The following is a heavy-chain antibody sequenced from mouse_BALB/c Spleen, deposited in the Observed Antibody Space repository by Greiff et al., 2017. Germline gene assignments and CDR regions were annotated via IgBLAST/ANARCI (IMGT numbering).Heavy chain of an antibody. J-gene: IGHJ4*01. CDR2: IYPGSGST. Sequence: VQLQESGPELVKPGASVKMSCKASGYTFTDYVISWVKQRTGQGLEWIGEIYPGSGSTYYNEKFKGKATLTTDKSSSTAYMQLSRLTSEDSAVYFCARYDYDVRAMDYWGQGTSVTVSS. D-gene: IGHD2-4*01. V-gene: IGHV1-77*01. CDR3: ARYDYDVRAMDY. CDR1: GYTFTDYV.